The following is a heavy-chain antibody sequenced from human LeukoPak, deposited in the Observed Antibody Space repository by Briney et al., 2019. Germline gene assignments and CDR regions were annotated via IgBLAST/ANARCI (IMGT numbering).Heavy chain of an antibody. Sequence: GGSLRLSCAASGFTVSSNYMSWVRQAPGKGLERVSVIYSGGSTYYADSVKGRFTISRDNSKNTLYLQMNSLRAEDTAVYYCASSSSWSYYYYYMDVWGKGTTVTVSS. J-gene: IGHJ6*03. V-gene: IGHV3-66*02. CDR3: ASSSSWSYYYYYMDV. CDR1: GFTVSSNY. CDR2: IYSGGST. D-gene: IGHD6-13*01.